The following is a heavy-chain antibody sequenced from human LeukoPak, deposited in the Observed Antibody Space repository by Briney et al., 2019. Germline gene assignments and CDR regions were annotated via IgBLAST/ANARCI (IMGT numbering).Heavy chain of an antibody. V-gene: IGHV1-2*02. D-gene: IGHD2-2*01. CDR2: INPNGGGT. CDR3: ARRASSVPYQFSLDY. CDR1: GYIFTDYY. J-gene: IGHJ4*02. Sequence: VASVKVSCKASGYIFTDYYIHWVRQAPGQGLEWVAWINPNGGGTDYAGKFQGRVTLTRDTSITTVYMEVTSLRTDDTAVYYCARRASSVPYQFSLDYWGQGTLVTVSS.